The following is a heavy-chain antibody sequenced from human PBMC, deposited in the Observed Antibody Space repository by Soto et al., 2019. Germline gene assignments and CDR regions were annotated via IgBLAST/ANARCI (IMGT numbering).Heavy chain of an antibody. J-gene: IGHJ1*01. D-gene: IGHD3-9*01. CDR2: VYYTGTT. CDR3: ARAISMGFNVLTGYYLDL. Sequence: KTSETLSLTCTVSGGSVSSGAYYWSWVRQPPGKGLEWIGYVYYTGTTNYNPALKSRVTISADTSKNLFSLNLNSVTAADTAVYYCARAISMGFNVLTGYYLDLWGQGTLVTVYS. CDR1: GGSVSSGAYY. V-gene: IGHV4-61*08.